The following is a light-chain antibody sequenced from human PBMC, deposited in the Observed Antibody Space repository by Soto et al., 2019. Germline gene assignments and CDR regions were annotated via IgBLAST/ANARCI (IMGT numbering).Light chain of an antibody. CDR2: AAS. Sequence: EIEVTQTTSSVSASVGDRITITCRASQDIGGRLAWFQQKPGKAPQYLIQAASILQSGVPSRFSGSGAGTEVILTINNLQPEDVATDFCLLVASLPRTFGQGTKVDIK. V-gene: IGKV1-12*01. J-gene: IGKJ1*01. CDR1: QDIGGR. CDR3: LLVASLPRT.